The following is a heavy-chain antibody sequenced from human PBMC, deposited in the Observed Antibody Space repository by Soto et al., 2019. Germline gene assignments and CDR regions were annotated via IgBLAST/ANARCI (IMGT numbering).Heavy chain of an antibody. Sequence: QVQLVQSGAEVKKPGSSVKVSCKASGGTFSSYTISWVRQAPGQGLEWMGRIIPILGIANYAQKFQGRVTINADKSTSTAYMELSSLRSEDTAVYYCARGHDSSGLLDYWGQGTLVTVSS. CDR2: IIPILGIA. J-gene: IGHJ4*02. CDR1: GGTFSSYT. V-gene: IGHV1-69*02. D-gene: IGHD3-22*01. CDR3: ARGHDSSGLLDY.